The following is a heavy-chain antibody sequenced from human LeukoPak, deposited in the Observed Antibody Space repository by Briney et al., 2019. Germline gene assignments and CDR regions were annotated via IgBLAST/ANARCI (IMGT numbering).Heavy chain of an antibody. Sequence: ASVKVSCKASGYTFTSYGISWVRQAPGQGLEWMGWISAYNGNTNYAQKLQGRVTMTTDTSTSTAYMELRSLRSDDTAVYYCARDFDYGSGSYTDAFDIWGQGTMVTVSS. D-gene: IGHD3-10*01. CDR1: GYTFTSYG. CDR2: ISAYNGNT. V-gene: IGHV1-18*01. CDR3: ARDFDYGSGSYTDAFDI. J-gene: IGHJ3*02.